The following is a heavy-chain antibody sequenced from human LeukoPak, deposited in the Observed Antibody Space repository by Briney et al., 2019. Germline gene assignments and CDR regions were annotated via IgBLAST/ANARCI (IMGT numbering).Heavy chain of an antibody. CDR3: ARVSGSSTSSCYGYYYYMDV. CDR1: GFTFSSYA. CDR2: IRSDGSNK. D-gene: IGHD2-2*01. J-gene: IGHJ6*03. V-gene: IGHV3-30*02. Sequence: GGSLRLSCAASGFTFSSYAMHWVRQAPGKGLEWVAFIRSDGSNKSYADSVKGRFTISRDNDKSSLYLQMNRLRAEDTALYHCARVSGSSTSSCYGYYYYMDVWGKGTTVTISS.